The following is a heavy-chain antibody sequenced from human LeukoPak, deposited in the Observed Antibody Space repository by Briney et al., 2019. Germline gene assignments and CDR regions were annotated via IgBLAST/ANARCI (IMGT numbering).Heavy chain of an antibody. CDR2: ISSSSSYI. CDR3: ARDQGGYNYY. J-gene: IGHJ4*02. V-gene: IGHV3-21*01. Sequence: GGSLRLSCAASGFTFSSYSMNWVRQAPGKGLEWVSSISSSSSYIYYADSVKGRFTISRDNAKNSLYLQMSSLRAEDTAVYYCARDQGGYNYYWGQGTLVTVSS. CDR1: GFTFSSYS. D-gene: IGHD5-24*01.